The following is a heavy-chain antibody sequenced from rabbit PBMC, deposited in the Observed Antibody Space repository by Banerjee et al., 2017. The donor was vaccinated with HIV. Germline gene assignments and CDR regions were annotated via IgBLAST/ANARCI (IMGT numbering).Heavy chain of an antibody. D-gene: IGHD4-1*01. CDR1: GFDFSTYG. J-gene: IGHJ4*01. CDR2: IDPIFGSA. Sequence: QEQLEESGGDLVKPEGSLTLTCTASGFDFSTYGVSWVRQAPGKGLEWIGYIDPIFGSAYYASWVNGRFTISSHNAQNTLYLQLNSLTAADTATYFCVRAGGPNNLWGQGTLVTVS. V-gene: IGHV1S47*01. CDR3: VRAGGPNNL.